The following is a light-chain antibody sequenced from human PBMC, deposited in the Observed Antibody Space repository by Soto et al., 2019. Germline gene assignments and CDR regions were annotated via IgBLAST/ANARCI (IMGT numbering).Light chain of an antibody. CDR2: AAT. Sequence: DIQMTQSPSSLSASIGDRVTLTCRASQSISFYLNWYQQKPGKAPRLLIYAATTLQSGVPSRFSGSGSGTEFTLTISSLQPDDFATYYCQQYNSYSWTFGQGTKVDIK. CDR1: QSISFY. J-gene: IGKJ1*01. V-gene: IGKV1-5*01. CDR3: QQYNSYSWT.